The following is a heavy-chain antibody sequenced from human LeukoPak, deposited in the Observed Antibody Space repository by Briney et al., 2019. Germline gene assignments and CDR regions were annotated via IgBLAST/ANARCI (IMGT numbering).Heavy chain of an antibody. CDR1: GYSFTSYW. Sequence: GESLKISCKGSGYSFTSYWIGWVRQMPGKGLEWMWIIYPGDSDTRYSPSFQGQVTISADKSISTAYLQWSSLKASDTAMYYCARASIAVAGTGRYFQHWGQGTLVTVS. D-gene: IGHD6-19*01. CDR3: ARASIAVAGTGRYFQH. V-gene: IGHV5-51*01. CDR2: IYPGDSDT. J-gene: IGHJ1*01.